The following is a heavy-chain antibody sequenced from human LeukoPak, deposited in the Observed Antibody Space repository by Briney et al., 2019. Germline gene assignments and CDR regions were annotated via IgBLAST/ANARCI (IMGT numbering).Heavy chain of an antibody. J-gene: IGHJ6*03. CDR2: IIPIFGTA. CDR1: GGTFSSYG. Sequence: ASVNVSCKASGGTFSSYGIRWVRQAAGQGGEWMGGIIPIFGTANYAQEFQGRVTITTDQSTSTAYMELSSLRSEDTAVYYCARGEPVDCSSTSCYMDYYYYYMDVWGKGNTVTVSS. CDR3: ARGEPVDCSSTSCYMDYYYYYMDV. V-gene: IGHV1-69*05. D-gene: IGHD2-2*01.